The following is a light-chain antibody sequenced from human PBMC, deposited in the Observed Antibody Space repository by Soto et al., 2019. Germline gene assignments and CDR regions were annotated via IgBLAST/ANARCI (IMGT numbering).Light chain of an antibody. CDR2: EVT. J-gene: IGLJ3*02. CDR3: TSYVGNDIWV. V-gene: IGLV2-8*01. CDR1: SSDVGAYKY. Sequence: QSVLTQPPSASGSPGQSVTISCTGTSSDVGAYKYVSWYQQHPGKAPKLMIYEVTKRPSGVPDRFSGSKSGNTASLTVSGLQADDEADYYCTSYVGNDIWVFGGGTKVTVL.